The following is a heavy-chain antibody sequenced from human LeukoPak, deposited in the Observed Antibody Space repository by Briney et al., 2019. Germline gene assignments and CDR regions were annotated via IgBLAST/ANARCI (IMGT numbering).Heavy chain of an antibody. CDR2: INHSGST. V-gene: IGHV4-34*01. J-gene: IGHJ6*02. CDR1: GGSFSGYY. Sequence: SETLSLTCAVSGGSFSGYYWSWIRQPPGKGLEWIGEINHSGSTNYNPSPKTRLTITVDTTKNQFSLKLSSVTAAATAVYYCGRGPRGGERLSPLPQYKADQYYYYGMDVWGQGTTVTVSS. D-gene: IGHD3-10*01. CDR3: GRGPRGGERLSPLPQYKADQYYYYGMDV.